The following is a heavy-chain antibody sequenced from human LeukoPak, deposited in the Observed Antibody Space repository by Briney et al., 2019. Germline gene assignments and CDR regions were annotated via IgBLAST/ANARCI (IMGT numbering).Heavy chain of an antibody. J-gene: IGHJ3*02. CDR2: ISAYNGNT. D-gene: IGHD1-26*01. V-gene: IGHV1-18*01. CDR3: ASTGDSLNEWEWDAFDI. CDR1: GYTFTSYG. Sequence: ASVKVSCKASGYTFTSYGISWVRQAPGQGLEWMGWISAYNGNTNYAQKLQGRVTMTTDTSTSTAYMELSSQRSEDTAVYYCASTGDSLNEWEWDAFDIWGQGTMVTVSS.